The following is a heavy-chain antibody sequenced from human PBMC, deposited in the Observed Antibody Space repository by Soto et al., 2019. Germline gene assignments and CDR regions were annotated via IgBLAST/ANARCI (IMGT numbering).Heavy chain of an antibody. CDR1: GYVFTTYW. CDR2: IDPGDSYI. V-gene: IGHV5-10-1*01. J-gene: IGHJ5*02. Sequence: GESLKISCHGCGYVFTTYWISWVRQMPGKGLEWMGSIDPGDSYINYSPSFQGHVTISVDNSISTAYLQCRSLKASGTAIYYCARVRVSAFYDNWFDPWGQGTLVTVSS. D-gene: IGHD3-10*01. CDR3: ARVRVSAFYDNWFDP.